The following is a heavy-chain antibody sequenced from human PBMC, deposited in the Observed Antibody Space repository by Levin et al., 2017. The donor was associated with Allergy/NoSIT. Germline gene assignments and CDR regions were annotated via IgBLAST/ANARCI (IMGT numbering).Heavy chain of an antibody. J-gene: IGHJ4*02. Sequence: GGSLRLSCAASGFTFSTYAMSWVRQAPGKGLEWVSGIRNSGGYTVYTDSAKGRFTISRDNSKNTLHLQMNSLRAEDTAVYYCAKDDGPGSGSYSWGTFDYWGQGTLVTVSS. V-gene: IGHV3-23*01. D-gene: IGHD3-10*01. CDR2: IRNSGGYT. CDR3: AKDDGPGSGSYSWGTFDY. CDR1: GFTFSTYA.